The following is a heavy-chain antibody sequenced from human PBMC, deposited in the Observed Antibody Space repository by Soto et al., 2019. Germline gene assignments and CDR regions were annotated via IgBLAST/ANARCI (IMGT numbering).Heavy chain of an antibody. CDR1: GGSFSGYY. CDR3: AIATEGGREYYYYGMDV. D-gene: IGHD1-26*01. V-gene: IGHV4-34*01. Sequence: PSETLSLTCAVYGGSFSGYYWSWIRQPPGKGLEWIGENNHSGSTNYNPSPKSRVTISVDTSKNQFSLKLSSVTAADTAVYYCAIATEGGREYYYYGMDVWGQGTTVTVSS. CDR2: NNHSGST. J-gene: IGHJ6*02.